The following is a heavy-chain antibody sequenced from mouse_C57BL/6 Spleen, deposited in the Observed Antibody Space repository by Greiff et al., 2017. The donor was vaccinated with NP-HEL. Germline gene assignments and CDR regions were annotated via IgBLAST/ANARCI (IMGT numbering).Heavy chain of an antibody. CDR1: GFTFSDYG. J-gene: IGHJ3*01. Sequence: EVNVVESGGGLVKPGGSLKLSCAASGFTFSDYGMHWVRQAPEKGLEWVAYISSGSSTIYYADTVKGRFTISRDNAKNTLFLQMTSLRSEDTAMYYCARRDGSSSFAYWGQGTLVTVSA. D-gene: IGHD1-1*01. V-gene: IGHV5-17*01. CDR3: ARRDGSSSFAY. CDR2: ISSGSSTI.